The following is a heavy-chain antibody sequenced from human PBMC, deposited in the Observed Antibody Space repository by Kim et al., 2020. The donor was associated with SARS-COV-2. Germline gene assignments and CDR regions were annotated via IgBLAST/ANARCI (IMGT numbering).Heavy chain of an antibody. CDR2: ISYDGSKT. D-gene: IGHD1-26*01. J-gene: IGHJ4*02. CDR3: AKSFSGSYFGYDY. CDR1: GFTFTTYG. Sequence: GGSLRLSCAASGFTFTTYGMHWVRQAPGKGLEWVAGISYDGSKTYYADSVKGRFTISRDNSKNTLYLQMNSLRIEDTAVYYCAKSFSGSYFGYDYWGQGTLVTVSS. V-gene: IGHV3-30*18.